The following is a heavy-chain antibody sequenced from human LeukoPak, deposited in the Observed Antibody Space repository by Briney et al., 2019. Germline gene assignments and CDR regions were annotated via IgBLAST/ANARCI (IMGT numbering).Heavy chain of an antibody. V-gene: IGHV3-15*07. CDR3: TTRIAAANLDY. Sequence: GGSLRLSCAASGFTFNSSAMNWVRQAPGKGLEWVGRIKSKTDGGTTDYAAPVKGRFTISRDDSKNTLYLQMNSLKTEDTAVYYCTTRIAAANLDYWGQGTLVTVSS. J-gene: IGHJ4*02. D-gene: IGHD6-13*01. CDR1: GFTFNSSA. CDR2: IKSKTDGGTT.